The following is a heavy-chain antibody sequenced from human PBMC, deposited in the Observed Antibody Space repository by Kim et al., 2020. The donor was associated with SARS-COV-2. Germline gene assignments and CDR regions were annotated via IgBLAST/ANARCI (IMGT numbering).Heavy chain of an antibody. Sequence: SETLSLTCTVSGGSISSSSYYWGWIRQPPGKGLEWIGSIYYSGSTYYNPSLKSRVTISVDTSKNQFSPKLSSVTAADTAVYYCVGCEGVRGGQQLVYYYYYGMDVWGQGTTVTVSS. V-gene: IGHV4-39*01. D-gene: IGHD6-13*01. CDR1: GGSISSSSYY. CDR3: VGCEGVRGGQQLVYYYYYGMDV. CDR2: IYYSGST. J-gene: IGHJ6*02.